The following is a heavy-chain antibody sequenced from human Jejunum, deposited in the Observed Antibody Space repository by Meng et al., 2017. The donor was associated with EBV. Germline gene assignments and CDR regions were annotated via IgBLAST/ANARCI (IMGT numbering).Heavy chain of an antibody. CDR1: GFTVSSDY. CDR3: ARHRDVDYHLHY. J-gene: IGHJ4*02. Sequence: EVRVWDLGGGLIQPGGSLSLSCAASGFTVSSDYMSWVRQAPGKGLEWVSVISTGGSIFYADSVKGRFTISRDNSKNPLYLQMNSLGAEDTAVYYCARHRDVDYHLHYWGQGSLVTVSS. CDR2: ISTGGSI. V-gene: IGHV3-53*01. D-gene: IGHD4-17*01.